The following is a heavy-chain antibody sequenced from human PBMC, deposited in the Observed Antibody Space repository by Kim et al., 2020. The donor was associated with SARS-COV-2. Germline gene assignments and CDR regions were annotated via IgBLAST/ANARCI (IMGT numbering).Heavy chain of an antibody. V-gene: IGHV4-34*01. D-gene: IGHD3-10*01. CDR1: GGSFSGYY. Sequence: SETLSLTCAVYGGSFSGYYWSWIRQPPGKGLEWIGEINHSGSTNYNPSLKSRVTISVDTSKNQFSLKLSSVTAADTAVYYCARGFPEFPMEWGQGTLVTVSS. CDR2: INHSGST. J-gene: IGHJ4*02. CDR3: ARGFPEFPME.